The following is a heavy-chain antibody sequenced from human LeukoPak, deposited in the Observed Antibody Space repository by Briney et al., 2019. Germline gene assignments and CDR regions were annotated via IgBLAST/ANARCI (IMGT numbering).Heavy chain of an antibody. CDR1: GFTFSSNA. CDR3: ATTKQARRYFDY. D-gene: IGHD1-1*01. J-gene: IGHJ4*02. V-gene: IGHV3-23*01. Sequence: PGGSLRLSCAGSGFTFSSNALSWVRQAPGKGLEWVSAISTSGGNTYYADSVRGRSTISRDNSKNTLYLQMNTLRAEDTAVYYCATTKQARRYFDYWGQGTLVTVSS. CDR2: ISTSGGNT.